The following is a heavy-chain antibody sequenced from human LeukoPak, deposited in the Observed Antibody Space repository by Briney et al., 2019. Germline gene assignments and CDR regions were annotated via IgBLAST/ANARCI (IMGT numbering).Heavy chain of an antibody. CDR3: AKDIGGGWQYYYFDD. V-gene: IGHV3-23*01. D-gene: IGHD6-19*01. J-gene: IGHJ4*02. Sequence: GGSLRLSCAASGFTFSSYAMSWVRQAPGKGLEWVSGISGSGDSTKYPDSVKGRFTISRDNSKKTLYLQMHSLRAEDTAVYYCAKDIGGGWQYYYFDDWGQGNQVTVSS. CDR2: ISGSGDST. CDR1: GFTFSSYA.